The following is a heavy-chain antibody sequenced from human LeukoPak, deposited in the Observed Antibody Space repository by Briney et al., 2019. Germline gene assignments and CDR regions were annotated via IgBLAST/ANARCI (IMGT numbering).Heavy chain of an antibody. V-gene: IGHV1-46*01. CDR3: ARDPTVITSSRITIFGVAKSPHNWFDP. J-gene: IGHJ5*02. CDR1: GYTFSSYY. Sequence: ASVKVSCKASGYTFSSYYMHWVRQAPGQVLEWMGIINPSGGSSTYAQKFQGRVTMTSDTSTRTVYMELSSLRSEDTAMYYCARDPTVITSSRITIFGVAKSPHNWFDPWGQGTLVTVSS. D-gene: IGHD3-3*01. CDR2: INPSGGSS.